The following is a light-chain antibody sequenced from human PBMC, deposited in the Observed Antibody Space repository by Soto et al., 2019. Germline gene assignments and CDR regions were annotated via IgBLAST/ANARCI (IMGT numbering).Light chain of an antibody. J-gene: IGKJ1*01. CDR3: QHYKT. CDR2: GAS. V-gene: IGKV3-20*01. Sequence: EIVLTQSPGTLSLSPGERATLSCRASQSVSSSYLAWFQQKPGQAPRVLIYGASSRATGIPDRFSGSGSGTDFTLTISRLEPEDFVVYYCQHYKTFGQGTKVEIK. CDR1: QSVSSSY.